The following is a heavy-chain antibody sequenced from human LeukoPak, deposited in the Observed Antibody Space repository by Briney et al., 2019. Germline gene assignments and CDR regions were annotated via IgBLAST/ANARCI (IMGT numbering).Heavy chain of an antibody. Sequence: ASVKVSCNASGYTFTDNYMHWVRQAPGQGLEWMGWINPNSGGTNYAQKFQGRVTMTRDMSTSTVYMELSSLRSEDTAVYYCALSTYYYDSSAAVVGAFDIWGQGTMVTVSS. CDR1: GYTFTDNY. J-gene: IGHJ3*02. V-gene: IGHV1-2*02. CDR2: INPNSGGT. D-gene: IGHD3-22*01. CDR3: ALSTYYYDSSAAVVGAFDI.